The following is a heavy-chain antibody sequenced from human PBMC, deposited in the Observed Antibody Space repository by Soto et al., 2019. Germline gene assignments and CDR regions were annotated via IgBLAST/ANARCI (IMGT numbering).Heavy chain of an antibody. V-gene: IGHV3-48*01. D-gene: IGHD2-21*01. J-gene: IGHJ3*02. Sequence: GGSLRLSCAASGFTFSSYSMNWVRQAPGKGLEWVSYISSSSSTIYYADSVKGRFTISRDNAKNSLYLQMNSLRAEDTAVYYCARDSLFPPPHAFDIWGQGTMVTVSS. CDR1: GFTFSSYS. CDR3: ARDSLFPPPHAFDI. CDR2: ISSSSSTI.